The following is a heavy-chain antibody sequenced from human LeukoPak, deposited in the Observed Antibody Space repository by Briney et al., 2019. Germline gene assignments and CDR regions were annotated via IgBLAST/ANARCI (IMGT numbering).Heavy chain of an antibody. Sequence: GASVKVSCKASGYTFTGYYMHWVRQAPGQGLEWMGWISAYNGNTNYAQKLQGRVTMTTDTSTSTAYMELRSLRSDDTAVYYCARDLVVVPAAISYYYYYGMDVWGQGTTVTVSS. J-gene: IGHJ6*02. CDR1: GYTFTGYY. D-gene: IGHD2-2*02. CDR2: ISAYNGNT. CDR3: ARDLVVVPAAISYYYYYGMDV. V-gene: IGHV1-18*04.